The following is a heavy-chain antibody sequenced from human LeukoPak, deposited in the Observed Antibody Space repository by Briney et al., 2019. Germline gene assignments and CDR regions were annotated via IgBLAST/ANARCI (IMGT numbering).Heavy chain of an antibody. D-gene: IGHD3-22*01. CDR1: GYTFSSYG. J-gene: IGHJ3*02. CDR2: INAYNGNT. CDR3: ARDLYYYDSSGFHDVFDI. Sequence: ASVKVSCKASGYTFSSYGFSWVRQAPGQGLEWMGWINAYNGNTNYAQNLQGRVTLTTDTSTSTAYMELRSLRSDDTAVYYCARDLYYYDSSGFHDVFDIWGQGTMVTVSS. V-gene: IGHV1-18*01.